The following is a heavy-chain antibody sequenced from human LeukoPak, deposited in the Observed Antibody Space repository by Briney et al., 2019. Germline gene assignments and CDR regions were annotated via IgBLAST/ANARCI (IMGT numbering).Heavy chain of an antibody. V-gene: IGHV3-11*01. Sequence: GGSLRLSCATSGFIFSGYYMSWIRQAPGKGLEWVSYISGSGNDISYADSVKGRLTISRDNAKGSLYLQMNSLRAADTAVYYCGTHAGRTGSDDWGQGTLVTVSS. D-gene: IGHD3/OR15-3a*01. CDR1: GFIFSGYY. CDR2: ISGSGNDI. J-gene: IGHJ4*02. CDR3: GTHAGRTGSDD.